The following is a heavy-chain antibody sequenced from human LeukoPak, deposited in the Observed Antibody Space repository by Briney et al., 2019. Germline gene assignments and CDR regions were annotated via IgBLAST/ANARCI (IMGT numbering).Heavy chain of an antibody. CDR1: GYTLTSYY. CDR3: ARYGFSSSWQGGWHAFDI. CDR2: INPTVGDT. D-gene: IGHD6-13*01. J-gene: IGHJ3*02. V-gene: IGHV1-46*01. Sequence: ASVKVSCKASGYTLTSYYMHWVRQAPGQGVEWMGIINPTVGDTIYAQKFQGRVTMTRDMSTSTVYMELSSLRSDDTAVYYCARYGFSSSWQGGWHAFDIWGQGTMVTVSS.